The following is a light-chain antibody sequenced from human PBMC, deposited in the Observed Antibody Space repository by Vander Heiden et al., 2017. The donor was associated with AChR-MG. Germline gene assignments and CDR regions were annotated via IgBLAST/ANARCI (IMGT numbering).Light chain of an antibody. CDR1: QSVSSN. V-gene: IGKV3-15*01. J-gene: IGKJ2*01. CDR2: GAS. CDR3: QQYNNWPSYT. Sequence: EIVMTQSPATLSVSPGERATLSCRASQSVSSNLAWYQQKPGQAPRLLIYGASTRATGIPARFSGSGYGTEFTLTISSRQSEDFAVYYCQQYNNWPSYTFDQGTKLEIK.